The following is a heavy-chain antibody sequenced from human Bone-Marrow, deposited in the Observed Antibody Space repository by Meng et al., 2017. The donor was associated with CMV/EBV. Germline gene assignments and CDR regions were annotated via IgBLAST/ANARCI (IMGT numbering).Heavy chain of an antibody. CDR3: ARDRVYCSSTSCYGALDYGMDV. V-gene: IGHV4-34*01. J-gene: IGHJ6*02. CDR2: INHSGST. Sequence: SETLSLTCAVYGGSFSGYYWSWIRQPPGKGLEWIGEINHSGSTNYHPSLKSRVTISVDTSKNQFSLKLSSVTAADTAVYYCARDRVYCSSTSCYGALDYGMDVWGQGTTVTVSS. D-gene: IGHD2-2*01. CDR1: GGSFSGYY.